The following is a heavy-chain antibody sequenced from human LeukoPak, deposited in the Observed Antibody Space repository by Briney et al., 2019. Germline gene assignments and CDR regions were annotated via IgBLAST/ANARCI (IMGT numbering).Heavy chain of an antibody. CDR1: GGSISSYY. J-gene: IGHJ4*02. CDR2: IYYSGST. D-gene: IGHD5-12*01. Sequence: SETLSLTCTVSGGSISSYYWSWIRQPPGKGLEWIGYIYYSGSTNYNPSLTSRVTISVDTSKNQFSLKLSSVTAADTAVYYCARGYSGYDRYFDYWGQGTLVTVSS. V-gene: IGHV4-59*08. CDR3: ARGYSGYDRYFDY.